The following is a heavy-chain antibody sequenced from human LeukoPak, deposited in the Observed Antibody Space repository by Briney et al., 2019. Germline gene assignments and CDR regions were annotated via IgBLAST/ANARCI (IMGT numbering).Heavy chain of an antibody. J-gene: IGHJ5*02. D-gene: IGHD6-6*01. CDR1: GGSISSYY. Sequence: SETLSLTCTVSGGSISSYYWSWTRQPPGKGLEWIGYIYYGGSTNYNPSLKSRVTISVDTSKNQFSLKLSSVTAADTAVYYCARESSSGWFDPWGQGTLVTVSS. CDR3: ARESSSGWFDP. CDR2: IYYGGST. V-gene: IGHV4-59*01.